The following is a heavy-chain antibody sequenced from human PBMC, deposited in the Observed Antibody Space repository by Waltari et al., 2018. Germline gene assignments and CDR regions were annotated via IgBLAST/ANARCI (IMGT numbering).Heavy chain of an antibody. Sequence: EVQLLESGGGLVQPGGSLRLSCAASGFTFSSYAMSWVRQAPGKGLEWVSAISGSGGSTYYADSVKGRFTISRDNSKNTLYLQMNSLRAEDTAVYYCAKSKWLVAHGRYYFDYCGQGTLVTVSS. CDR3: AKSKWLVAHGRYYFDY. CDR2: ISGSGGST. CDR1: GFTFSSYA. D-gene: IGHD6-19*01. V-gene: IGHV3-23*01. J-gene: IGHJ4*02.